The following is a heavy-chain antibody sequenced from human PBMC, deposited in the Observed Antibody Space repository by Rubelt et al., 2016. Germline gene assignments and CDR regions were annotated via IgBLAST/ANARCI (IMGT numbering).Heavy chain of an antibody. CDR1: GGSFSGYY. CDR3: ARLSGDYADDY. J-gene: IGHJ4*02. Sequence: QVQLQQWGAGLLKPSETLSLTCAVYGGSFSGYYWSWIRQPPGKGLEWIGEINHSGSTNYNPSLKRRVTISVDTAKNQVSLMRSSVTAADTAVYYCARLSGDYADDYWGQGTLVTVSS. CDR2: INHSGST. V-gene: IGHV4-34*01. D-gene: IGHD4-17*01.